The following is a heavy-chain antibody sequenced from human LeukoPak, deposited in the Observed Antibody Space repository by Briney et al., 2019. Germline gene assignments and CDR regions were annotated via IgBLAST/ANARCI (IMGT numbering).Heavy chain of an antibody. CDR1: GFTFSDYI. V-gene: IGHV3-64*02. CDR3: ARRWGYSSSSGPVDY. J-gene: IGHJ4*02. CDR2: ISGSGGST. Sequence: PGGSLRLSCAASGFTFSDYIMHWVRQAPGKGLEYVSAISGSGGSTYSVDSVKGRFTISRDNSKNTLYLQMGSLRAEDTAVYYCARRWGYSSSSGPVDYWGQGTLVTVSS. D-gene: IGHD6-6*01.